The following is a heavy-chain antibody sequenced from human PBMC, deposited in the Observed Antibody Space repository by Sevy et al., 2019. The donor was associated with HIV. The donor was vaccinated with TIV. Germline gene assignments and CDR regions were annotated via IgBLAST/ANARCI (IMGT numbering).Heavy chain of an antibody. J-gene: IGHJ1*01. D-gene: IGHD1-1*01. V-gene: IGHV3-30-3*01. CDR3: ALERLSSNVAEYFQN. CDR1: GFTFSDYS. CDR2: ISYDGSNK. Sequence: GGSLRLSCAASGFTFSDYSMHWVRQAPGKGLEWVATISYDGSNKHYANSVKGRFTLSSDNSKNSLFLQMNSLRAEDTAVYYCALERLSSNVAEYFQNWGQGTLVTVSS.